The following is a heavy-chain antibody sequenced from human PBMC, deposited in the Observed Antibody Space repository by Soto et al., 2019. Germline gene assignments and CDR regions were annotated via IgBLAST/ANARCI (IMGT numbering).Heavy chain of an antibody. D-gene: IGHD2-2*01. Sequence: PGESLKISCKGSGYSFTKYWIGWVRQMPGKGLEWMGIIYPSNSNTRYSPSFQGQVTISADTSISTVYLQWDSLKASDTAIYHCARESTGQFDYWGQGTQVTVSS. J-gene: IGHJ4*02. CDR1: GYSFTKYW. CDR2: IYPSNSNT. V-gene: IGHV5-51*01. CDR3: ARESTGQFDY.